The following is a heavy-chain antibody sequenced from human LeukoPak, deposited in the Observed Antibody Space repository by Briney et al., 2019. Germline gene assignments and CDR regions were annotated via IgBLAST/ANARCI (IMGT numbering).Heavy chain of an antibody. J-gene: IGHJ4*02. CDR1: GLSFSGYC. D-gene: IGHD6-19*01. V-gene: IGHV4-34*01. CDR3: ARGRRQWLVFYFDY. Sequence: PGETLSLTCAVYGLSFSGYCSSWIRQPPGKGLEWIGEINHSGSTKYNPSLKSPVTISVDTSKNQFSLKLSSVTAADTAVYYCARGRRQWLVFYFDYWGQGTLVTVSS. CDR2: INHSGST.